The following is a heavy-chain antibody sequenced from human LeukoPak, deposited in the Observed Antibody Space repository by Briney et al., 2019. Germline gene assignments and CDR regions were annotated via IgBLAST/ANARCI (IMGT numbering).Heavy chain of an antibody. V-gene: IGHV3-74*01. CDR1: GFTFSSYW. CDR3: ARDGDSSELDY. Sequence: PGGSLRLSCAASGFTFSSYWMHWVRHAPGKGLVWVSRINSDGSSTSYADSVKGRFTISRDNAKNTLYLQMNSLRAEDTAVYYCARDGDSSELDYWGQGTLVTVSS. CDR2: INSDGSST. J-gene: IGHJ4*02. D-gene: IGHD3-22*01.